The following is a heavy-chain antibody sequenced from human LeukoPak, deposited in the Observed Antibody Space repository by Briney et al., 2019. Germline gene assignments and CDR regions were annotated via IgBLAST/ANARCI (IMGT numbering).Heavy chain of an antibody. V-gene: IGHV3-64*01. D-gene: IGHD3-22*01. Sequence: QAGGSLRLSCAASGFTFSSYAMHWVRQAPGKGLEYVSAISSNGVSTYYANSVKGRFTISRDNSKNTLYLQMGSPRAEDMAVYYCARGLYYYDTTLDYWGQGTLVTVSS. J-gene: IGHJ4*02. CDR3: ARGLYYYDTTLDY. CDR1: GFTFSSYA. CDR2: ISSNGVST.